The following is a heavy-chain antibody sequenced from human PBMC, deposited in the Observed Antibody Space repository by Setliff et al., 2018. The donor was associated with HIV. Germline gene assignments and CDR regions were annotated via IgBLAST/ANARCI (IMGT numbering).Heavy chain of an antibody. D-gene: IGHD6-13*01. CDR1: SGSISGHY. V-gene: IGHV4-59*11. Sequence: SQTLSLTCTVSSGSISGHYWTWIRQPPGKGLEWIGYIHHSGGTQYNPSLMSRLTMSVDSSKNQFSLSLSSVTAADTAVYYCARLPDINSWPFDYWARGTLVTVSS. CDR3: ARLPDINSWPFDY. J-gene: IGHJ4*02. CDR2: IHHSGGT.